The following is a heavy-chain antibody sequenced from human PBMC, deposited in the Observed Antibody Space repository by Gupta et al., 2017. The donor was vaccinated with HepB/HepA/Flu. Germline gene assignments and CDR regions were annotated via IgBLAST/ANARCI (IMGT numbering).Heavy chain of an antibody. D-gene: IGHD5-12*01. CDR3: AREVDVATTTDAFDI. CDR1: GDSISPRSYF. CDR2: IHYTGST. Sequence: QVQLQESGPGLVKPSQTLSLTCAVSGDSISPRSYFWGWIRPRPGKGLEWIGYIHYTGSTFYNPSLESRVTISRDTSKNQFSLKLRSVTAADTAVYYCAREVDVATTTDAFDIWGQGTMVTVSS. J-gene: IGHJ3*02. V-gene: IGHV4-31*11.